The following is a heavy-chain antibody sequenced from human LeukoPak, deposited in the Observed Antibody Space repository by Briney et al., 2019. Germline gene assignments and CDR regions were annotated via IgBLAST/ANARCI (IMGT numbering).Heavy chain of an antibody. J-gene: IGHJ4*02. D-gene: IGHD3-10*02. V-gene: IGHV4-39*01. CDR3: ARQYFLILSLYYFDY. CDR1: GGSISSHY. CDR2: IYYSGST. Sequence: PSETLSLTCTVSGGSISSHYWGWIRQPPGKGLEWIGSIYYSGSTYYNPSLKSRVTISVDTSKNQFSLKLSSVTAADTAVYYCARQYFLILSLYYFDYWGQGTLVTVSS.